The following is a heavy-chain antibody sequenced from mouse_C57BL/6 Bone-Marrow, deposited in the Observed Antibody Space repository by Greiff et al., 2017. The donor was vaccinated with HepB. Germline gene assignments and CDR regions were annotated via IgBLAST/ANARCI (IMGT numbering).Heavy chain of an antibody. CDR3: ARSGSTVVARPY. D-gene: IGHD1-1*01. V-gene: IGHV1-64*01. J-gene: IGHJ3*01. Sequence: QVQLQQPGAELVKPGASVKLSCKGSGYTFTSYWMHWVSQRSGQGLEWIGMLHPNSGSTNYNEKFKSKATLTVDKSSCTAYMQFSRLTSEDFAVYYCARSGSTVVARPYWGQGSVVTVSA. CDR2: LHPNSGST. CDR1: GYTFTSYW.